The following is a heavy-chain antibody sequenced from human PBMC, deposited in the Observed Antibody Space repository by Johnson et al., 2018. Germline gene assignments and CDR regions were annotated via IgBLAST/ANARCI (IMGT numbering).Heavy chain of an antibody. CDR2: ITYDASGK. Sequence: QVQIVQSGGGVVQPGTSXRLSCAASGFTFRNYAMHWVRQAPGRGLEWVAVITYDASGKFYADSVKGRFTISRDNSNDRLYLQMNSLRVDDTAVYYSAREAGAYCGGDCPPDAFDIWGQGTMVTVSS. V-gene: IGHV3-30*03. CDR1: GFTFRNYA. D-gene: IGHD2-21*02. CDR3: AREAGAYCGGDCPPDAFDI. J-gene: IGHJ3*02.